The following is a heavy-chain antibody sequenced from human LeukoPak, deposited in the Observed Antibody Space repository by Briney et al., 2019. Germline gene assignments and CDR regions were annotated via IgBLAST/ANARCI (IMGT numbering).Heavy chain of an antibody. V-gene: IGHV4-39*01. Sequence: SETLSLTCTVSGGSISSGGYYWSWIRQHPGKGLEWIGYIYYSGSTYYNPSLKSRVTISVDTSKNQFSLKLGSVTAADTAVYYCARRDYYDYSGYFKYWGQGTLVTVSS. J-gene: IGHJ4*02. CDR2: IYYSGST. CDR3: ARRDYYDYSGYFKY. D-gene: IGHD3-22*01. CDR1: GGSISSGGYY.